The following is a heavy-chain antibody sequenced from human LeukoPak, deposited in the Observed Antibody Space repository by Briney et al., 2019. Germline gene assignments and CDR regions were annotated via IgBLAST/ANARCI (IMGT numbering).Heavy chain of an antibody. CDR2: IYSGGRT. CDR3: ASKLGSYCSGSNCHNYYYYMDV. CDR1: GFTVSSNY. Sequence: PGGSLRLSCTASGFTVSSNYMSWVRQAPGKGLEWVSPIYSGGRTYHADSVKGRFTISRDNSKNTLYLQMNSLRAEDSAVYYCASKLGSYCSGSNCHNYYYYMDVWGKGTTVTVSS. V-gene: IGHV3-53*01. D-gene: IGHD2-15*01. J-gene: IGHJ6*03.